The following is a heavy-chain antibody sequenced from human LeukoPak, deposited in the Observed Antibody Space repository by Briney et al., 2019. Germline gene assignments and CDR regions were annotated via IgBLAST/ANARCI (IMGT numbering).Heavy chain of an antibody. CDR2: IYTSGST. CDR1: GGSISSGSYY. Sequence: PSQTLSLTCTVSGGSISSGSYYWSWIRQPAGKGLEWIGRIYTSGSTNYNPSLKSRVTISVDTSKNQFSLKLSSVTAADTAVYYCARGGGWYGDPFDYWGQGTLVTVSS. CDR3: ARGGGWYGDPFDY. J-gene: IGHJ4*02. D-gene: IGHD4-17*01. V-gene: IGHV4-61*02.